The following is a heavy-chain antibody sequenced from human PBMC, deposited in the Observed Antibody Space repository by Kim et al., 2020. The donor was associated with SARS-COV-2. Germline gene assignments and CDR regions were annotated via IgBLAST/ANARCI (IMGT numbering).Heavy chain of an antibody. Sequence: GWSLRLSCAASGFTFDDYAMHWVRQAPGKGLEWVSGINWNSGSIGYADSVKGRFTISRDNAKNSLYLQMNSLGAEDTALYYCAKDMRSSWSGYIPPYYYYGMDVWGQGNTVTVSS. CDR1: GFTFDDYA. J-gene: IGHJ6*02. V-gene: IGHV3-9*01. CDR3: AKDMRSSWSGYIPPYYYYGMDV. D-gene: IGHD3-3*01. CDR2: INWNSGSI.